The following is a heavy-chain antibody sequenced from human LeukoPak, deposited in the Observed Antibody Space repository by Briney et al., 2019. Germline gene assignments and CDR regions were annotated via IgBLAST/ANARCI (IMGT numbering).Heavy chain of an antibody. Sequence: SETLSLTCTVSGGSISSSSYYWGWIRQPPRKGLEWIGSIYYSGSTYYNPSLKSRVTISVDTSKNQFSLKLSSVTAADTAVYYCARQGRPGYYGSGSYLDYWGQGTLVTVSS. CDR1: GGSISSSSYY. V-gene: IGHV4-39*01. J-gene: IGHJ4*02. CDR2: IYYSGST. D-gene: IGHD3-10*01. CDR3: ARQGRPGYYGSGSYLDY.